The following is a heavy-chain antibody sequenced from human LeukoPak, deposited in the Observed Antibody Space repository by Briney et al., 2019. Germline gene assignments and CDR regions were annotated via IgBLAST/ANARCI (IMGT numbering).Heavy chain of an antibody. CDR2: ISYDGRNK. D-gene: IGHD3-9*01. V-gene: IGHV3-30*04. CDR1: GFTFSIYA. J-gene: IGHJ4*02. Sequence: QAGRSLRLSCAASGFTFSIYAMHWVRQAPGKGREWVAFISYDGRNKYYADSVKGRFTISRDNSKNTLYLQMNSLRAEATAVYYCARAMGQIVDWLLLGYWGQGTLVTVSS. CDR3: ARAMGQIVDWLLLGY.